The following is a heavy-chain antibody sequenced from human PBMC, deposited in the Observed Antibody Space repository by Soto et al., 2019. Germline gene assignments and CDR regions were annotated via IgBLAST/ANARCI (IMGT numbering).Heavy chain of an antibody. J-gene: IGHJ3*02. CDR1: GFTFSSYW. Sequence: GVSLRLSCAASGFTFSSYWMSWVRQAPGKGLEWVANIKQDGSEKYYVDSVKGRFTISRDNAKNSLYLQMNSLRAEDTAVYYCARVEDYGDYLDASDIWGQGTMVTASS. V-gene: IGHV3-7*01. CDR2: IKQDGSEK. CDR3: ARVEDYGDYLDASDI. D-gene: IGHD4-17*01.